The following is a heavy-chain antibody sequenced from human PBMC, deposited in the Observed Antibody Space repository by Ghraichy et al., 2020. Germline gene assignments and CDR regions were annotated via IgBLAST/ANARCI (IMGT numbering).Heavy chain of an antibody. D-gene: IGHD3-10*01. CDR2: INQDGREK. CDR3: SSGDTFDI. J-gene: IGHJ3*02. Sequence: GGSLRLSCAASGLIFSTYWMTRVRQAPGKGLEWVANINQDGREKYYVASVKGRFTISRDNAKNSLYLQMNGLRAEDTAVYYCSSGDTFDIWGQGTMVAVSS. V-gene: IGHV3-7*03. CDR1: GLIFSTYW.